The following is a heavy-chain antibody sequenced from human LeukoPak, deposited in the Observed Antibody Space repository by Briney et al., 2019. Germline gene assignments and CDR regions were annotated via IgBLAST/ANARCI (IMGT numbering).Heavy chain of an antibody. D-gene: IGHD3-3*02. CDR3: ARVISRPDDAFDI. J-gene: IGHJ3*02. V-gene: IGHV1-2*02. CDR1: GYTFIGYY. Sequence: ASVKVSCKASGYTFIGYYMHWVRQAPGQGLEWMGWINPNSGGTKYAQKFQGRVTMTRDTSISTAYMELSSLRSDGTAMYYCARVISRPDDAFDIWGQGTMVSVSS. CDR2: INPNSGGT.